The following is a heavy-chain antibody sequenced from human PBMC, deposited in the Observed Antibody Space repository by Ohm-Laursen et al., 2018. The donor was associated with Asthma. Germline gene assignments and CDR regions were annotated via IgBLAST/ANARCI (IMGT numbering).Heavy chain of an antibody. CDR1: GFTFSDYA. V-gene: IGHV3-23*01. D-gene: IGHD2-21*02. CDR3: AKDVFAGPNVVVVTAADC. J-gene: IGHJ4*02. Sequence: GSLRLSCAASGFTFSDYALTWVRQAPGKGLEWVAGVSANSGKTRYADSVKGRFTIPRDNPKNILYLQMNSLRADDTAAYFCAKDVFAGPNVVVVTAADCWGQGTLVTVSA. CDR2: VSANSGKT.